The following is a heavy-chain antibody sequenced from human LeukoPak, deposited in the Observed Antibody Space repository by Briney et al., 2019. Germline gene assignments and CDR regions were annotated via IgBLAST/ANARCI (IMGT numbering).Heavy chain of an antibody. J-gene: IGHJ6*03. D-gene: IGHD3-22*01. CDR2: LIPIFGTA. V-gene: IGHV1-69*05. CDR3: ARGPNYYDSSGYSGYYYYYMDV. Sequence: ASVKVSCKASGRTFSSYAISWVRQAPGQGLEWMGGLIPIFGTANYAQKFQGRVTMTTDESTSTAYLELSSLRSEDTAVYYCARGPNYYDSSGYSGYYYYYMDVWGKGTTVTVSS. CDR1: GRTFSSYA.